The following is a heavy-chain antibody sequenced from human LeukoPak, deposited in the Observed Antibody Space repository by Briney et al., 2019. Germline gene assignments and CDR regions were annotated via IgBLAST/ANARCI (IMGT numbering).Heavy chain of an antibody. V-gene: IGHV3-7*01. CDR1: GFTFSSYY. J-gene: IGHJ4*02. CDR2: INQNEGET. CDR3: ARAGVRKYGRFYFDY. D-gene: IGHD2-8*01. Sequence: PGGSLRLSCAASGFTFSSYYMAWVRQVPGKGLEWVANINQNEGETNYVDSVKGRFTISGDSAKNSLYLQMNGLGAEDTAVYYCARAGVRKYGRFYFDYWGQGTLVTVSS.